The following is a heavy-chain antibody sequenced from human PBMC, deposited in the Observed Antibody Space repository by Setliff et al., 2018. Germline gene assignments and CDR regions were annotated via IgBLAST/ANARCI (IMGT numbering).Heavy chain of an antibody. CDR2: ISAGGSRT. J-gene: IGHJ3*01. CDR3: AKDSTGRDAFDV. CDR1: GFAFSSYA. Sequence: GESLKLSCAASGFAFSSYAMNWVRQAPGKGLEWVSFISAGGSRTYYADSVKGRFTISRDNSKNSLFLQINSLRVEDTAVYYCAKDSTGRDAFDVWGQGTMVTVSS. V-gene: IGHV3-23*01. D-gene: IGHD6-19*01.